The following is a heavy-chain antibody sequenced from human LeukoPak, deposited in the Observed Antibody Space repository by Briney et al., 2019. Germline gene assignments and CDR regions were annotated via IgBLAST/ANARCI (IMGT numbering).Heavy chain of an antibody. CDR2: INPNSGGT. CDR3: ARLGSGSYYNDPDFDY. Sequence: GASVKVSCKASVYTFTGYYMHRVRQAPGQGLEWMGWINPNSGGTNYAQKFQGRVTMTRDTSISTAYMELSRLRSDDTAVYYCARLGSGSYYNDPDFDYWGQGTLVTVSS. CDR1: VYTFTGYY. V-gene: IGHV1-2*02. D-gene: IGHD3-10*01. J-gene: IGHJ4*02.